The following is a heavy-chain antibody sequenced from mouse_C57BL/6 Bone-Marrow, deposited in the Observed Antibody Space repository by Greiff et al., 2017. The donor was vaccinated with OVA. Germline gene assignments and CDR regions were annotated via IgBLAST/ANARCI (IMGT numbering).Heavy chain of an antibody. CDR3: ARLLITTVAPFDY. J-gene: IGHJ2*01. Sequence: QVQLKQPGTELVKPGASVKLSCKASGYTFTSYWMHWVKQRPGQGLEWIGNINPSNGGTNYNEKFKSKATLTVDKSSSTAYMQLSSLTSEDSAVYYCARLLITTVAPFDYWGQGTTLTVSS. CDR2: INPSNGGT. CDR1: GYTFTSYW. V-gene: IGHV1-53*01. D-gene: IGHD1-1*01.